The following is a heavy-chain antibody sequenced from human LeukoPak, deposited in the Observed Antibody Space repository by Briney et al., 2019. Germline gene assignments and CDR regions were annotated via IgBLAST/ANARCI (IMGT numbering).Heavy chain of an antibody. CDR2: INHSGST. CDR3: ARDRYYYDSSGDAFDI. CDR1: GGSFSGYY. J-gene: IGHJ3*02. Sequence: SETLSLTCAVYGGSFSGYYWSWIRQPPGKGLECIGEINHSGSTNYNPSLKSRVTISVDTSKNQFSLKLSSVTAADTAVYYCARDRYYYDSSGDAFDIWGQGTMVTVSS. D-gene: IGHD3-22*01. V-gene: IGHV4-34*01.